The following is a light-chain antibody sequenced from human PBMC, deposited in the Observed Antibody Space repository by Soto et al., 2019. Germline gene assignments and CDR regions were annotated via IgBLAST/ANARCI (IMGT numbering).Light chain of an antibody. J-gene: IGKJ3*01. CDR1: QSVSSSY. CDR2: GAS. CDR3: QQYCSSPPRGFT. V-gene: IGKV3-20*01. Sequence: EIVLTQSPGTLSLSPGERATLSCRASQSVSSSYLAWYQQKPGQAPRLLIYGASSRATGIPDRFSGSGSGTDFTLTISRLETEDFAVYSCQQYCSSPPRGFTFGPGTKVDIK.